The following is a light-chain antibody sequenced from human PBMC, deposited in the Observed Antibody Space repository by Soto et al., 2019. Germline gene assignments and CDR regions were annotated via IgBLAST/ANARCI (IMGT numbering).Light chain of an antibody. J-gene: IGKJ1*01. Sequence: EIVMTQSPATLSVSPGERATLSCRASQSVSSNLAWYQQKPGQAPRLLIYGASTRATGIPARFSGSGSGTEFSLTVSSLQSEDFAVYYCQDYNNWPRTFDQGTNVVI. CDR3: QDYNNWPRT. CDR1: QSVSSN. V-gene: IGKV3-15*01. CDR2: GAS.